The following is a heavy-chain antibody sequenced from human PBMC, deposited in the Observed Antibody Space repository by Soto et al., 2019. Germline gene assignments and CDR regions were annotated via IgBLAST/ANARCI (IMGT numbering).Heavy chain of an antibody. D-gene: IGHD6-19*01. CDR2: IYYSGST. CDR1: GGSISSYY. J-gene: IGHJ3*02. CDR3: AREADSSGWYSTRYAFDI. V-gene: IGHV4-59*01. Sequence: SETLCLTCTVAGGSISSYYWSWIRQSPGKGLEWIGYIYYSGSTNYNPSLKSRVTISVDTSKNQFSLKLSSVTAADTAVYYCAREADSSGWYSTRYAFDIWGQGTMDTVSS.